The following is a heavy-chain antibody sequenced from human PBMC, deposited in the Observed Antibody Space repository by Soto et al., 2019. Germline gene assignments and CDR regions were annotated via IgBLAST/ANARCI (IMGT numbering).Heavy chain of an antibody. J-gene: IGHJ4*02. CDR1: GFTFTNCV. V-gene: IGHV3-23*01. D-gene: IGHD6-13*01. Sequence: EVHLLESGGVSVQPGESLRLSCETSGFTFTNCVMTWVRQPPGKRLEWVSVITTNGHTDYADSVKGRFTISRDNSKNTVYLQMNSLRAEDTAIYYCAKGLLNGRWYAADWGQGTLVTVSS. CDR2: ITTNGHT. CDR3: AKGLLNGRWYAAD.